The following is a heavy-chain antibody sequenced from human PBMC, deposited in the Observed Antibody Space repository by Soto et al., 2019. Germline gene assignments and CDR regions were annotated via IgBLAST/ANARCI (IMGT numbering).Heavy chain of an antibody. J-gene: IGHJ6*02. Sequence: QVQLVQSGAEVKKPGASVKVSCKASGYTFTRSGISWARQAPGQGPEWMGWISSYNGDTNYAQTFQGRVTMTTDTSTSTAYMELRSLRSDDTAVYYCAGEGVAPYYYYGMDIWGQGTPVTVSS. V-gene: IGHV1-18*01. CDR3: AGEGVAPYYYYGMDI. CDR2: ISSYNGDT. D-gene: IGHD5-12*01. CDR1: GYTFTRSG.